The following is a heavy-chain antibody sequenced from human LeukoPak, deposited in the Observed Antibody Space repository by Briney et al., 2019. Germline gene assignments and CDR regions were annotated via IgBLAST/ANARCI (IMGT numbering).Heavy chain of an antibody. V-gene: IGHV3-30*18. CDR2: ISYDGSNK. J-gene: IGHJ4*02. CDR3: AKSSANGMTYYFDY. Sequence: GRSPRLSCAASGFTFSSYGMHWVRQAPGKGLEWVAVISYDGSNKYYADSVKGRFTISRDNSKNTLYLQMNSLRAEDTAVYYCAKSSANGMTYYFDYWGQGTLVTVSS. CDR1: GFTFSSYG.